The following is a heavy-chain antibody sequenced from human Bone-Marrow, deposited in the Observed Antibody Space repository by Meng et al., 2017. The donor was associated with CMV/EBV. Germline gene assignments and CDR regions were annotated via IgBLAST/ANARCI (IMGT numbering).Heavy chain of an antibody. CDR1: GFTFSGYW. CDR3: ARAPLRDFWSGYYAFDI. Sequence: GESLKISCAASGFTFSGYWMNWVRQAPGKGLEWVANIEGEGRQKNYVDSVKGRFTISRDNAKNTLYLQMNSLRAEDTAVYYCARAPLRDFWSGYYAFDIWGQGTMVTVSS. CDR2: IEGEGRQK. J-gene: IGHJ3*02. D-gene: IGHD3-3*01. V-gene: IGHV3-7*01.